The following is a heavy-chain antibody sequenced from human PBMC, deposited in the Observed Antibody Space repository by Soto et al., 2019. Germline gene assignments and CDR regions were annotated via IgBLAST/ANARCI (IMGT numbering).Heavy chain of an antibody. CDR1: GGSISSYY. Sequence: LSLTCTVSGGSISSYYWSWIRQPPGKGLEWIGYIYYSGSTNYNPSLKSRVTISVDTSKNQFSLKLSSVTAADTAVYYCARTDYYDSSGSFDPWGQGTLVTVSS. D-gene: IGHD3-22*01. CDR3: ARTDYYDSSGSFDP. J-gene: IGHJ5*02. V-gene: IGHV4-59*01. CDR2: IYYSGST.